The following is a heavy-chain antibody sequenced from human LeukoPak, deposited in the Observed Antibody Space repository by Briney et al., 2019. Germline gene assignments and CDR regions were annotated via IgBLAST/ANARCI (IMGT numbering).Heavy chain of an antibody. Sequence: ASAKVSCKASGYTFTSYDINWVRQATGQGLEWMGWMNPNSGNTGYAQKFQGRVTMTRNTSISTAYMELSSLRSEDTAVYYCARAIRITMVRGVISYYFDYWGQGTLVTVSS. CDR2: MNPNSGNT. D-gene: IGHD3-10*01. CDR3: ARAIRITMVRGVISYYFDY. CDR1: GYTFTSYD. J-gene: IGHJ4*02. V-gene: IGHV1-8*01.